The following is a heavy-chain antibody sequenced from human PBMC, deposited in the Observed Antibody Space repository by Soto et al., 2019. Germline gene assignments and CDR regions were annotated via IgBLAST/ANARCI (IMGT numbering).Heavy chain of an antibody. J-gene: IGHJ5*02. Sequence: EVQLVESGGGLVKPGGSLRLSCVASGFTFSSYNMNWVRQAPGKGLEWVSFISSSSSSYIYYADSVKGRFTISRDNAKNSLYLQMNSLRAEDTAVYYCARDYGGNSNCFDPWGQGTLVTVSS. CDR1: GFTFSSYN. CDR2: ISSSSSSYI. D-gene: IGHD4-17*01. CDR3: ARDYGGNSNCFDP. V-gene: IGHV3-21*01.